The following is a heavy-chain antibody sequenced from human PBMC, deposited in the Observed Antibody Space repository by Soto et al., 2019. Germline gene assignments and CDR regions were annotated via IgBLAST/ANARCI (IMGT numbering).Heavy chain of an antibody. V-gene: IGHV4-31*03. CDR3: ARGHYAGSGFEWFDP. D-gene: IGHD3-22*01. CDR1: GGSISSVGYY. CDR2: IYYSGST. J-gene: IGHJ5*02. Sequence: PSETLSLTCTVSGGSISSVGYYWSWFRQHPGKGLEWIGYIYYSGSTYYNPSLKSRVTISVDSSKNQFSLKLNSVTAADTAVYYCARGHYAGSGFEWFDPWGPGTLVTVSS.